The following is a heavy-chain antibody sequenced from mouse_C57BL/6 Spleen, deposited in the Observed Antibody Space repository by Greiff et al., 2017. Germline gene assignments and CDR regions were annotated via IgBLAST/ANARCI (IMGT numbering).Heavy chain of an antibody. CDR2: ISGGGGNT. D-gene: IGHD2-4*01. Sequence: EVKLMESGGGLVKPGGSLKLSCAASGFTFSSYTMSWVRQTPEKRLEWVATISGGGGNTYYPDSVKGRFTISGDNAKNTLYLQMSSLRSEDTALYYCARHYYDYDIAMDYWGQGTSVTVSS. CDR3: ARHYYDYDIAMDY. CDR1: GFTFSSYT. J-gene: IGHJ4*01. V-gene: IGHV5-9*01.